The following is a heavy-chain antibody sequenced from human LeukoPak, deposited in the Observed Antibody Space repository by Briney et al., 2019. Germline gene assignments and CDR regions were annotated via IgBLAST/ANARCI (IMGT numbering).Heavy chain of an antibody. CDR3: ARDLITMVRGVSEGAP. CDR1: GGSISSSSYY. J-gene: IGHJ5*02. D-gene: IGHD3-10*01. Sequence: SQTLSLTCTVSGGSISSSSYYWGWIRQPPGKGLEWIGSIYCSGSTYYNPSLKSRVTMSVDTSKNQFSLKLSSVTAADTAVYYCARDLITMVRGVSEGAPWGQGTLVTVSS. CDR2: IYCSGST. V-gene: IGHV4-39*07.